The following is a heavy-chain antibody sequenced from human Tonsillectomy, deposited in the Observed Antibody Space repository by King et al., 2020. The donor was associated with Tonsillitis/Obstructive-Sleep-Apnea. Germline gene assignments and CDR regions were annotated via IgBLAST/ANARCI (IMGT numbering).Heavy chain of an antibody. CDR2: INNDGSRT. CDR3: ARDGRERWLNY. CDR1: GFTFSTYW. D-gene: IGHD5-24*01. Sequence: VQLVESGGGLLQPGGSLRLSCAASGFTFSTYWMHWVRQAPGKGLVWVARINNDGSRTDYADFVKGRFTISRDNAKNTLYLQMNSLRAEDTAVYYCARDGRERWLNYWGQGTLVTVSS. J-gene: IGHJ4*02. V-gene: IGHV3-74*01.